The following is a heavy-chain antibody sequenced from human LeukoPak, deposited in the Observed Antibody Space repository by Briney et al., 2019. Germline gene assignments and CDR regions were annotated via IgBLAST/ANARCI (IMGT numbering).Heavy chain of an antibody. J-gene: IGHJ4*02. CDR1: GGSFSNYY. CDR2: INHSEST. CDR3: ARFAYCGGHCWYYFDY. V-gene: IGHV4-34*01. D-gene: IGHD2-21*02. Sequence: PSETLSLTCAVYGGSFSNYYWSWIRQPPGKGLEWIGEINHSESTNYNPSLKSRVAISIDTSKNQFSLKLSSVTAADTAVYYCARFAYCGGHCWYYFDYWGQGSLVTVSS.